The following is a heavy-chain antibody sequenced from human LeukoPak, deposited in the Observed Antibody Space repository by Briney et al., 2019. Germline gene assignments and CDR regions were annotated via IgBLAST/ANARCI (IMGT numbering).Heavy chain of an antibody. CDR2: ISYDGSNK. D-gene: IGHD3-10*01. J-gene: IGHJ4*02. CDR3: AKRGPPGDPYFDY. CDR1: GFTFSSYG. V-gene: IGHV3-30*18. Sequence: GGSLRLSCAASGFTFSSYGMHWVRQAPGKGLEWVAVISYDGSNKYYADSVKGRFTISRDNSKNTLYLQMNSLRAEDTAVYYCAKRGPPGDPYFDYWGQGTLVTVSS.